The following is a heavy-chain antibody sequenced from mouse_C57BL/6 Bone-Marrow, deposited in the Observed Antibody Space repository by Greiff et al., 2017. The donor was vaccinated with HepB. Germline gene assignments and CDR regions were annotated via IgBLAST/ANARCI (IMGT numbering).Heavy chain of an antibody. Sequence: VQLQQPGAELVMPGASVKLSCKASGYTFTSYWMHWVKQRPGQGLEWIGEIDPSDSYTNYNQKFKGKSTLTVDKSSSTAYMQLSSLTSEDSAVYYCARDNYYGSSPWFAYWGQGTLVTVSA. D-gene: IGHD1-1*01. CDR1: GYTFTSYW. V-gene: IGHV1-69*01. CDR2: IDPSDSYT. J-gene: IGHJ3*01. CDR3: ARDNYYGSSPWFAY.